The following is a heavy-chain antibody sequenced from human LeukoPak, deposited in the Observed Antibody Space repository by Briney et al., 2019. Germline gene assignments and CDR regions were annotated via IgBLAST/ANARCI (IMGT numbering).Heavy chain of an antibody. D-gene: IGHD6-19*01. CDR3: VKGACSSGCSGNH. V-gene: IGHV3-23*01. J-gene: IGHJ1*01. Sequence: GGSLRLSCAVSGIAFSYSAMYGVRQAPGKGLECVSVITDSFNTYYGDSVKGRFTVSRDNSRKTLYLQMNSLRVDDTALYYCVKGACSSGCSGNHWRLGTRLIVSS. CDR1: GIAFSYSA. CDR2: ITDSFNT.